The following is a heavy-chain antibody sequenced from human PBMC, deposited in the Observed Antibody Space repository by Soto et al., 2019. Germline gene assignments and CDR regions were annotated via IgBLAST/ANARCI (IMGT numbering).Heavy chain of an antibody. CDR2: IRSKALSYAT. CDR1: GFTFSDSA. D-gene: IGHD3-16*01. CDR3: ARQTDDSYTFNAFDI. Sequence: GGSLRLSCAASGFTFSDSAMHWVRQASGKGLEWVGRIRSKALSYATAYAASVQGRFTISRDDSENTAYLQMNSLKTEDTAVYYCARQTDDSYTFNAFDIWGQGTMVTVSS. V-gene: IGHV3-73*01. J-gene: IGHJ3*02.